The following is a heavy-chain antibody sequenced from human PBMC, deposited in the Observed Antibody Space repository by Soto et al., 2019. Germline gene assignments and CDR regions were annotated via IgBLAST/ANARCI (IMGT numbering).Heavy chain of an antibody. CDR1: GFSFSKYG. CDR2: VSSDGNNK. J-gene: IGHJ5*02. V-gene: IGHV3-30*18. Sequence: GGCLRLSCVASGFSFSKYGMHWVRQAPGKGLEWVAFVSSDGNNKYYADSVKGRFTISRDNSKNTVYLQVDSLRLDDTAIYYCAKDRVIQLLPIWPDPWGQGTLVTVSS. CDR3: AKDRVIQLLPIWPDP. D-gene: IGHD2-2*01.